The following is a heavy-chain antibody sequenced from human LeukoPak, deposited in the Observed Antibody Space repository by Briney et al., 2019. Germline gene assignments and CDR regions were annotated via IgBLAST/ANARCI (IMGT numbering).Heavy chain of an antibody. V-gene: IGHV4-34*01. CDR3: ARDYYGSGSSSTRLNWFDP. CDR1: GGSFSGYY. CDR2: INHSGST. Sequence: SETLSLTCAVYGGSFSGYYWTWIRQPPGKGLEWIGEINHSGSTTYNPSLKSRVTVSVDTSKNQFSLKVTSVTAADTAVYYCARDYYGSGSSSTRLNWFDPWGQGTLVTVSS. J-gene: IGHJ5*02. D-gene: IGHD3-10*01.